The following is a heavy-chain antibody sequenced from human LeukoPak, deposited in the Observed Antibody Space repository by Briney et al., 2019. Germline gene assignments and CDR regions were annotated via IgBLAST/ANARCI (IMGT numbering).Heavy chain of an antibody. CDR2: IYYSGST. V-gene: IGHV4-59*08. CDR3: ARLDYYGSGSYSY. CDR1: GGSISSYY. J-gene: IGHJ4*02. D-gene: IGHD3-10*01. Sequence: PSETLSLTCTVSGGSISSYYWSWIRQPPGKGLEWIGYIYYSGSTNYNPSLKSRVTISVDTSKNQFSLKLSSVTAADTAVYYCARLDYYGSGSYSYWGQGTLVTVSS.